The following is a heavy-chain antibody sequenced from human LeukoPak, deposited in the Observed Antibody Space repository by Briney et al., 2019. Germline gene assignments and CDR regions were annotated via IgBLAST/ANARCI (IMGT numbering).Heavy chain of an antibody. CDR2: IYYSGST. D-gene: IGHD2-15*01. V-gene: IGHV4-59*08. CDR1: GGSISSYY. J-gene: IGHJ5*02. Sequence: SETLSLTCTVSGGSISSYYWSWIRQPPGKGLEWIGYIYYSGSTNYNPSLKSRVTISVDTSKNQFSLKLSSVTAADTAVYYCARWRAFCSGGSCYSRWFDPRGQGTLVTVSS. CDR3: ARWRAFCSGGSCYSRWFDP.